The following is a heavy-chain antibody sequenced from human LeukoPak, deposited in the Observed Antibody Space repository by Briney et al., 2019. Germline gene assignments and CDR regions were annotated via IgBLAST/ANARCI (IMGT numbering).Heavy chain of an antibody. J-gene: IGHJ4*01. Sequence: GGSLRLSCVASGFTFSSSWMTWVRQAPGMGLERVANIKADGSGKYYVDSVRGRFSISRDNAKNSLYLELNSLRAEDTGVYFCARDRGWQQFDYWGQGTLVTVSS. CDR1: GFTFSSSW. V-gene: IGHV3-7*01. D-gene: IGHD5-24*01. CDR3: ARDRGWQQFDY. CDR2: IKADGSGK.